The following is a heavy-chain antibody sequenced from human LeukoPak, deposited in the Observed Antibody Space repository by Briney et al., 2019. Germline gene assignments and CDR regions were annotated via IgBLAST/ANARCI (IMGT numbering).Heavy chain of an antibody. J-gene: IGHJ4*02. V-gene: IGHV3-23*01. Sequence: GGSLRLSCTASGFTFSNYAMSWVRQAPGKGLEWVSVISGSGTSTYYADSVKGRFTISRDNSKNTLYLQMNSLRAEDTAVYYCATHMTTVTTGFDYWGQGTLVTVSP. CDR3: ATHMTTVTTGFDY. D-gene: IGHD4-17*01. CDR1: GFTFSNYA. CDR2: ISGSGTST.